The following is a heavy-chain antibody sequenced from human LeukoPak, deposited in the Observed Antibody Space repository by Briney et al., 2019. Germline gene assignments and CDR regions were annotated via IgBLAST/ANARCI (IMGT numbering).Heavy chain of an antibody. CDR1: GFTFSSYA. J-gene: IGHJ4*02. Sequence: GGSLRLSCAASGFTFSSYAMSWVRQAPGKGGEWVSAISGSGGSTYYADSVKGGFTISRDNNKKTVYLQMNSLRAEDTAVYYCAKGRGYSGYDWGQGTLVTVSS. D-gene: IGHD5-12*01. V-gene: IGHV3-23*01. CDR3: AKGRGYSGYD. CDR2: ISGSGGST.